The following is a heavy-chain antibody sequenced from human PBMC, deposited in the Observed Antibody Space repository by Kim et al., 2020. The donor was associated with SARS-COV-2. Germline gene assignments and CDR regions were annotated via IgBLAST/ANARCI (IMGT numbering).Heavy chain of an antibody. Sequence: SETLSLTCTVSGGSISSSSYYWGWIRQPPGKGLEWIGSIYYSGSTYYNPSLKSRVTISVDTSKNQFSLKLSSVTAADTAVYYCARDGGITMVRGAGEGQGGGAYDAFDIWGQGTMVTVSS. J-gene: IGHJ3*02. D-gene: IGHD3-10*01. CDR1: GGSISSSSYY. CDR3: ARDGGITMVRGAGEGQGGGAYDAFDI. CDR2: IYYSGST. V-gene: IGHV4-39*07.